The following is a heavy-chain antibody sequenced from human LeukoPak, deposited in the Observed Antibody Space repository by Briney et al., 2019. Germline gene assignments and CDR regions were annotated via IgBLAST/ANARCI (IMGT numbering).Heavy chain of an antibody. J-gene: IGHJ4*02. CDR3: AKDFVPRGGSYFPGFDY. D-gene: IGHD1-26*01. CDR2: ISNSVDRT. V-gene: IGHV3-23*01. Sequence: EGSLRLSCAPSGFTFSSDAMNCVRRAPGEGLEWVSTISNSVDRTYYADSVKGRFTISRENSKNTLYLQMNSLRTEDTAVYYCAKDFVPRGGSYFPGFDYWGQGTLVIVSS. CDR1: GFTFSSDA.